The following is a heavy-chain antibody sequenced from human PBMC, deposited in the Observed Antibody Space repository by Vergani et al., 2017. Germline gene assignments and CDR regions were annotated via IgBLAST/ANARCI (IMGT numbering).Heavy chain of an antibody. CDR1: GYTFTSYA. CDR3: ARDRPAYCGGDCLSY. Sequence: QVQLVQSGAEVKKPGASVKVSCKASGYTFTSYAMHWVRQAPGQRLEWMGWINAGNGNTKYSQKFQGRVTITRDTSASTAYMELSSLRSEDTPVYYCARDRPAYCGGDCLSYWGQGTLVTVSS. V-gene: IGHV1-3*01. CDR2: INAGNGNT. J-gene: IGHJ4*02. D-gene: IGHD2-21*02.